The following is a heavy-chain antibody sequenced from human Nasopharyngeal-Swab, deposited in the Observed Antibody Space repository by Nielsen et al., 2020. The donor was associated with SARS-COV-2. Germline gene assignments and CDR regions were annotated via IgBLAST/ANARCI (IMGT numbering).Heavy chain of an antibody. CDR2: INHSGST. Sequence: SETLSLTCTVSGGSISSGGYYWSWIRQPPGKGLEWIGEINHSGSTNYNPSLKSRVTISVDTSKNQSSLKLSSVTAADTAVYYCARGGVVAATPYFDYWGQGTLVTVSS. V-gene: IGHV4-39*07. J-gene: IGHJ4*02. D-gene: IGHD2-15*01. CDR1: GGSISSGGYY. CDR3: ARGGVVAATPYFDY.